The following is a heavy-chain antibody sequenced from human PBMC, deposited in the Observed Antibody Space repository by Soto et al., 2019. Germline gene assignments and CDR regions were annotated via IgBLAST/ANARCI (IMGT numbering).Heavy chain of an antibody. D-gene: IGHD3-3*01. V-gene: IGHV4-30-4*01. CDR2: IYYSGST. Sequence: PSETLSLTCTVSGGSISSGDYYWSWIRQPPGKGLEWIGYIYYSGSTYYNPSLKSRVTISVDTSKNQFSLKLSSVTAADTAVYYCARESPGRQWSGPPRDYWGQGTLVTVSS. CDR1: GGSISSGDYY. CDR3: ARESPGRQWSGPPRDY. J-gene: IGHJ4*02.